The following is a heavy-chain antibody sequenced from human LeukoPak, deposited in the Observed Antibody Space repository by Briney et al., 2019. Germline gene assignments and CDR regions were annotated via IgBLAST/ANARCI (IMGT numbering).Heavy chain of an antibody. CDR2: IHYSGST. V-gene: IGHV4-59*01. J-gene: IGHJ5*02. Sequence: PSETLSLTCSVSGDSMSSYYWSWIRQPPGKGLEWIGYIHYSGSTNYNPSLKSRVSISVDTSKNQFSMKLSSVTAADTAVYYCAGRVDYYDSSGPWGQGTLVTVSS. CDR3: AGRVDYYDSSGP. D-gene: IGHD3-22*01. CDR1: GDSMSSYY.